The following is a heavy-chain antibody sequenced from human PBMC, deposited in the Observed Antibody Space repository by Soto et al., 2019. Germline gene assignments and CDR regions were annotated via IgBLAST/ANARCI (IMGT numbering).Heavy chain of an antibody. V-gene: IGHV1-18*01. J-gene: IGHJ3*02. D-gene: IGHD2-15*01. CDR3: ARGYCSGGSCHTDAFDI. Sequence: PSVKVSCKASGYTFTSYGISWVRQAPGQGLEWMGWISAYNGNTNYAQKLQGRVTMTTDTSTSTAYMELRSLRSDDTAVYYCARGYCSGGSCHTDAFDIWGQGTMVTVSS. CDR2: ISAYNGNT. CDR1: GYTFTSYG.